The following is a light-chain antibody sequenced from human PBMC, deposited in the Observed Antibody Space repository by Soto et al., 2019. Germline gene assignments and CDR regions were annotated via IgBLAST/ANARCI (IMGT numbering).Light chain of an antibody. Sequence: EIVMTQSPATLSVSPGERATLSCRASQSVSSSSLAWYQQKPGQAPRLLISGASSRAADIPDRFSGSGSGTDFTLTISRLEPEDFAVYYCQQYGSSSTFGQGTRLEIK. CDR1: QSVSSSS. V-gene: IGKV3-20*01. CDR2: GAS. J-gene: IGKJ5*01. CDR3: QQYGSSST.